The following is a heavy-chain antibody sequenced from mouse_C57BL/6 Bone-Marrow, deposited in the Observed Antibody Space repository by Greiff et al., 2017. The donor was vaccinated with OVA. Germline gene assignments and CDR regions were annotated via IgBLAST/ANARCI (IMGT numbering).Heavy chain of an antibody. CDR2: IYPRSGNT. Sequence: QVQLQQSGAELARPGASVKLSCKASGYTFTSYGISWVKQRTGQGLEWIGEIYPRSGNTYYNEKFKGKVTLTADKSSSTAYMELRSLTSEDSAVYFCARFGLITTVVATYYWYFDVWGTGTTVTVSS. D-gene: IGHD1-1*01. CDR3: ARFGLITTVVATYYWYFDV. V-gene: IGHV1-81*01. J-gene: IGHJ1*03. CDR1: GYTFTSYG.